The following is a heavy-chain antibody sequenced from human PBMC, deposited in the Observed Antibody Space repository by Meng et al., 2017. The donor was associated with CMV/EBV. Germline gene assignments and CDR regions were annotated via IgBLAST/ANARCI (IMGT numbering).Heavy chain of an antibody. V-gene: IGHV1-8*03. Sequence: ASVKVSCKASGYTFTSYDINWVRQATGQGLEWMGWMNPNSGNTGYAQKFQGRVTITRNTSISTAYMELSSLRSEDTAVYYCARVECKGYCSSTAGSDYAFDIWGQGTMVTVSS. CDR3: ARVECKGYCSSTAGSDYAFDI. D-gene: IGHD2-2*01. CDR1: GYTFTSYD. J-gene: IGHJ3*02. CDR2: MNPNSGNT.